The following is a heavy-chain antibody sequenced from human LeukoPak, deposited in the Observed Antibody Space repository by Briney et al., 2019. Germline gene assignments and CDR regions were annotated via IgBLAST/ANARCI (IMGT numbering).Heavy chain of an antibody. CDR1: GYTFTGHY. CDR3: ARAPHYYDSSGYYGEY. Sequence: ASVKVSCRASGYTFTGHYIHWVRQAPGQGLEWMGGIIPIFGTANYAQKFQGRVTITADESTSTAYMELSSLRSEDTAVYYCARAPHYYDSSGYYGEYWGQGTLVTVSS. D-gene: IGHD3-22*01. CDR2: IIPIFGTA. V-gene: IGHV1-69*13. J-gene: IGHJ4*02.